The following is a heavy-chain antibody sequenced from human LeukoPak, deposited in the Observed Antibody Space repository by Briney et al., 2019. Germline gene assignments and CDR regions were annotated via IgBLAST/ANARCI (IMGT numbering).Heavy chain of an antibody. Sequence: GGSLRLSCAASGFTFSSYAMSWVRQAPGKGLEWVSTISGSDSSTYYADSVRGRFTISRDNSKNTLYLQMNSLRAEDTAVYYCAKALQGHFDYWGQGTLVTVSS. CDR3: AKALQGHFDY. CDR2: ISGSDSST. V-gene: IGHV3-23*01. J-gene: IGHJ4*02. CDR1: GFTFSSYA.